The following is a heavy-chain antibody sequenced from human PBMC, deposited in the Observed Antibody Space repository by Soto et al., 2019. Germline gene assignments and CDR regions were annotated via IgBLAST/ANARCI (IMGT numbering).Heavy chain of an antibody. CDR2: INSDGSST. Sequence: EVQLVESGGGLVQPGGSLRLSCAASGFTFSSYWMHWVRQAPGKGLVWVSRINSDGSSTSYADSVKGRFTISRDNAKNTRYLQMNSLRAEATAVYYCEREVYDFGSGYYMYYYGMDVGGQGTTVTVSS. J-gene: IGHJ6*02. D-gene: IGHD3-3*01. CDR3: EREVYDFGSGYYMYYYGMDV. V-gene: IGHV3-74*01. CDR1: GFTFSSYW.